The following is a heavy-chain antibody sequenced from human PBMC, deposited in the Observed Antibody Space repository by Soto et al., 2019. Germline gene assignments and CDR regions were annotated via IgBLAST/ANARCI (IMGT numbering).Heavy chain of an antibody. V-gene: IGHV1-18*01. J-gene: IGHJ6*02. CDR1: GYTFSSYG. Sequence: QVQLVQSGAEVKKPGASVKVSCKASGYTFSSYGINWVRQAPGQGLEWLGWVSPYGGYTNYAQILQGRVSMTTDTSTKTAYMEVRGLRSDDTAVYYCARGGYYDSSGSRNYFYYGMNVWGQGTTVTVSS. CDR3: ARGGYYDSSGSRNYFYYGMNV. D-gene: IGHD3-22*01. CDR2: VSPYGGYT.